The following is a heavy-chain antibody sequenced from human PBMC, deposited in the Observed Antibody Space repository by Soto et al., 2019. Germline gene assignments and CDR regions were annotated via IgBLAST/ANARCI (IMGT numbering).Heavy chain of an antibody. V-gene: IGHV3-23*05. D-gene: IGHD5-18*01. J-gene: IGHJ4*02. CDR1: GFTFSTYA. CDR3: AKGGYNYGFLFDC. CDR2: IDNSGGIT. Sequence: EVQLLESGGGLVQPGGSLRLSCAASGFTFSTYAMSWVRQAPGKGLEWVSTIDNSGGITYYADSVKGRFTISRDNSKNTLYLQMNRLRAEDTAVYYCAKGGYNYGFLFDCWGQGTLVTFSS.